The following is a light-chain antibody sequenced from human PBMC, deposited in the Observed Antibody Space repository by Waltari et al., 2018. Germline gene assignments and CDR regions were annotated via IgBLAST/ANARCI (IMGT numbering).Light chain of an antibody. CDR1: QSVSRY. J-gene: IGKJ5*01. Sequence: EIVLTQSPATLSLSPGERATLSCRASQSVSRYLAWYQQKPGQAPRLLIYDASNRATGIPARFSGSGSGTDFTLTISGLEPEDFAVYYCQQRRNWPPITFGQG. CDR3: QQRRNWPPIT. CDR2: DAS. V-gene: IGKV3-11*01.